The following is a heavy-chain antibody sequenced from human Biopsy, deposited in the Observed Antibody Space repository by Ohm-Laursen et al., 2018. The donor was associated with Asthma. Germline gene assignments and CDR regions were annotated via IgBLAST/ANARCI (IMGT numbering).Heavy chain of an antibody. CDR3: ARASVVKHYYYYGMDV. V-gene: IGHV3-30-3*01. CDR2: ISYDGSDK. Sequence: SLRLSCAASGFTFSSYAMSWVRQAPGKGLEWVAFISYDGSDKFYADSVKGRFTTSRDNSQNTLDLHMNRLTFEDTAVYYCARASVVKHYYYYGMDVWGPGTTVTVSS. CDR1: GFTFSSYA. J-gene: IGHJ6*02.